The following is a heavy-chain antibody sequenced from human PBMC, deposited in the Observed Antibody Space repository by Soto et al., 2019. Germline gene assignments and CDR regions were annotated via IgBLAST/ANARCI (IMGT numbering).Heavy chain of an antibody. Sequence: EMQLVESGGGLVQPGMSLRLSCAASVFTFDDYAMYLVRQVPWKGLEWVSGISWNSGRLGYADSVKGRFTISRDNAKNSLYLQMNSLRPEDTALYYCTKARLWGGDGYNSYYYNAMDVWGQGTTVTVSS. V-gene: IGHV3-9*01. D-gene: IGHD3-16*01. J-gene: IGHJ6*02. CDR2: ISWNSGRL. CDR1: VFTFDDYA. CDR3: TKARLWGGDGYNSYYYNAMDV.